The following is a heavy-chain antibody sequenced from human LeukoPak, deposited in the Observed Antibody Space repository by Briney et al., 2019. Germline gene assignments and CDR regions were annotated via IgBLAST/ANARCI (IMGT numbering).Heavy chain of an antibody. CDR3: ARNTDYYYYYMDV. CDR1: GGSFSGYY. Sequence: SETLSLTCAVYGGSFSGYYWGWLRQPPGKGLEWIGSIYYSGSTYYNPSLKSRVTISVATSKNQVSLKLSSVTAADTAVYYCARNTDYYYYYMDVWGKGTTVTVSS. V-gene: IGHV4-34*01. J-gene: IGHJ6*03. D-gene: IGHD4-17*01. CDR2: IYYSGST.